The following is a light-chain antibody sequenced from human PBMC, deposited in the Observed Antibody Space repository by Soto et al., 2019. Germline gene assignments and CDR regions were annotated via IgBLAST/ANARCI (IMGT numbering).Light chain of an antibody. CDR1: MSNIGRNS. J-gene: IGLJ3*02. Sequence: QSVLTQPPSTSGTPGQRVTISCSGSMSNIGRNSVNWYQHLPGTAPKLLIYNNNQWPSGVPDRFSGSKSGTSASLAISGLQSEDEGTYYCAAWDDSLNAWVFGGGTKLTVL. V-gene: IGLV1-44*01. CDR2: NNN. CDR3: AAWDDSLNAWV.